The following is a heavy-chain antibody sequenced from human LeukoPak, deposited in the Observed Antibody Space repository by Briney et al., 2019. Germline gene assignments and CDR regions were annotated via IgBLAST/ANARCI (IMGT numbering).Heavy chain of an antibody. Sequence: PTGGSLRLSCSASGFTFSSYAMSWVRQAPGKGLEWVSGISGSGGSADYADSVKGRFTISRDNSKNTLYLQMNSLRAEDTAVYYCAKLTSDYCSGGRCYPRPVDYWGQGTLATVSS. CDR3: AKLTSDYCSGGRCYPRPVDY. CDR1: GFTFSSYA. CDR2: ISGSGGSA. V-gene: IGHV3-23*01. D-gene: IGHD2-15*01. J-gene: IGHJ4*02.